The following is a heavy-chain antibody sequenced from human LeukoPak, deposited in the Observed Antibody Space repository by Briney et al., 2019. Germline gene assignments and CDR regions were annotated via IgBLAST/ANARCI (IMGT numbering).Heavy chain of an antibody. Sequence: GRSLRLSCAASGFAFSSYGMHWVRQAPGKGLEWVAVIWYDGSNKYYADSVKGRFTISRDNSKNTLYLQMNSLRAEDTAVYYCARDYLDWYFDLWGRGTLVTVSS. CDR1: GFAFSSYG. CDR3: ARDYLDWYFDL. J-gene: IGHJ2*01. V-gene: IGHV3-33*01. CDR2: IWYDGSNK.